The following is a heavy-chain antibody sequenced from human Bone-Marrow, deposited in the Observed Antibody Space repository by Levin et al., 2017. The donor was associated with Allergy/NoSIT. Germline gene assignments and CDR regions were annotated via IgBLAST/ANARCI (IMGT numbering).Heavy chain of an antibody. D-gene: IGHD5-18*01. Sequence: PGGSLRLSCEASGFAFDHYGMSWVRQVPEKGLEWIAGIQGKGGMTGYRDSMQGRITVSRDNAKNSLYLQMNSLRPDDTGLYYCARESGYTYGRTFDNWGQGTLVTVSS. CDR1: GFAFDHYG. CDR3: ARESGYTYGRTFDN. J-gene: IGHJ4*02. V-gene: IGHV3-20*04. CDR2: IQGKGGMT.